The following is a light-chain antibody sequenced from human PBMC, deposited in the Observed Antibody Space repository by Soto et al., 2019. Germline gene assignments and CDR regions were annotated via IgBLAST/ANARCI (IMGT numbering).Light chain of an antibody. CDR1: SGHSSYI. Sequence: QLVLTQSSSASASLGSSVKLTCTLSSGHSSYIIAWHQQQPGKAPRYLMKLEGSGSYNMGSGVPDRFSGSSSGADRYLTISNLQFEDEADYYCETWDSNTVVFGGGTKLTVL. CDR3: ETWDSNTVV. V-gene: IGLV4-60*02. J-gene: IGLJ2*01. CDR2: LEGSGSY.